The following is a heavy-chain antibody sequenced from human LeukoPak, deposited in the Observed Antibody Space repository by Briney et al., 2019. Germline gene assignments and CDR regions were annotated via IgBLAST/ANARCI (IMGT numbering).Heavy chain of an antibody. CDR2: IHYSGST. CDR3: ARDLGIEPRE. CDR1: GGSISSYY. V-gene: IGHV4-59*01. D-gene: IGHD6-13*01. Sequence: ETLSLTCTVTGGSISSYYWSWIRQPPGKGLEWIGYIHYSGSTNYNPSLKSRVTISVDTSKNQFSLKLSSVTAADTAVYYCARDLGIEPREWGQGTLVTVSS. J-gene: IGHJ4*02.